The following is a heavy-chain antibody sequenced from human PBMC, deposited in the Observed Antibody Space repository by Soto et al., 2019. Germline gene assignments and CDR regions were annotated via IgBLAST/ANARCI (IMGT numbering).Heavy chain of an antibody. J-gene: IGHJ6*02. CDR1: GFTFSSYW. D-gene: IGHD3-3*01. V-gene: IGHV3-7*05. CDR2: IKQDGSEK. Sequence: EVQLVESGGGLVQPGGSLRLSCAASGFTFSSYWMSWVRQAPGKGLEWVANIKQDGSEKYYVDSVKGRFIISRDNAKNSLYLQMNSLRAEDTAVYYCARCPSFWSGYDYYYGMDVWGQGTTVTVSS. CDR3: ARCPSFWSGYDYYYGMDV.